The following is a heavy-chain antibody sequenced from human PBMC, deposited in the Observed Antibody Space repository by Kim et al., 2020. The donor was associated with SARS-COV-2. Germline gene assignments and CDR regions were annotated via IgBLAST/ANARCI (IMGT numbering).Heavy chain of an antibody. Sequence: SETLSLTCAVYGGSFSGYYWSWIRQPPGKGLEWIGEINHSGSTNYNPSLKSRVTISVDTSKNQFSLKLSSVTAADTAVYYCARRVWGEAAAGTATGGSDYWGQGTLVTVSS. CDR3: ARRVWGEAAAGTATGGSDY. J-gene: IGHJ4*02. CDR2: INHSGST. CDR1: GGSFSGYY. D-gene: IGHD6-13*01. V-gene: IGHV4-34*01.